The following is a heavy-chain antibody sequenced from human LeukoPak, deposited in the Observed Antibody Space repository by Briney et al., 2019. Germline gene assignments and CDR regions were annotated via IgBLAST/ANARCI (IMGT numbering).Heavy chain of an antibody. J-gene: IGHJ4*02. CDR1: GYSITSGYD. V-gene: IGHV4-38-2*02. Sequence: SETLSLTCTVSGYSITSGYDWGWIRQPPGKGLEWIASIYYRRTTYYNPSLKSRVTMSVDRSKNQFSLKLSSVTAADTAVYYCARGGIAPEGDYWGQGTLVTVSS. CDR2: IYYRRTT. CDR3: ARGGIAPEGDY. D-gene: IGHD6-13*01.